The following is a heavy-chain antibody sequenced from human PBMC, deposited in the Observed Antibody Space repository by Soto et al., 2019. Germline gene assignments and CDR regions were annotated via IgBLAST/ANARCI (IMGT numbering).Heavy chain of an antibody. CDR3: ARHLAEGPGSYYVHY. CDR1: GYSFTSYW. D-gene: IGHD1-26*01. J-gene: IGHJ4*02. CDR2: IYPGDSDT. V-gene: IGHV5-51*01. Sequence: GESLKISCKGSGYSFTSYWIGWVRQMPGKGLEWMGIIYPGDSDTRYSPSSQGQVTISADKSISTAYPQWSSLKASDTAMYYCARHLAEGPGSYYVHYWGQGTLVTVSS.